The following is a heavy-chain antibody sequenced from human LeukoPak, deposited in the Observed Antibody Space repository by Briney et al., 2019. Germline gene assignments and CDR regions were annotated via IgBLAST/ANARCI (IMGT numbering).Heavy chain of an antibody. V-gene: IGHV1-18*04. D-gene: IGHD6-19*01. CDR1: GYTFTSYG. CDR3: ARALVAHSSGWYSLGY. J-gene: IGHJ4*02. CDR2: ISAYNGNT. Sequence: ASVKVSCKASGYTFTSYGISWVRQAPGQGLEWMGWISAYNGNTNYAQKLQGRVTMTTDTSTSTAYMELSSLRSEDTAVYYCARALVAHSSGWYSLGYWGQGTLVTVSS.